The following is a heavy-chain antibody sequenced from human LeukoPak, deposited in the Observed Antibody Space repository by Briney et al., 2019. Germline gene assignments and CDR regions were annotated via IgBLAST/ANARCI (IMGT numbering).Heavy chain of an antibody. D-gene: IGHD6-19*01. V-gene: IGHV3-23*01. Sequence: GGSLRLSCEASGFTFSSYAMSWVRQAPGKGLEWVSAISGSGGSTYYADSVKGRFTISRDNSKNTLYLQMNSLRAEDTAVYYCAKKTAVAGTCDYWGQGTLVTVSS. CDR1: GFTFSSYA. J-gene: IGHJ4*02. CDR2: ISGSGGST. CDR3: AKKTAVAGTCDY.